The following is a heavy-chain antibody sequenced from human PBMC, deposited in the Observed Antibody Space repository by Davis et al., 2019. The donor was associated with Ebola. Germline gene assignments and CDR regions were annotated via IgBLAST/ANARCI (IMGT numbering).Heavy chain of an antibody. CDR1: GSTFSSYW. Sequence: PGGSLRPSCAASGSTFSSYWMSWVRQAPGKGLEWVANIKQDGSAKYYVDSVKGRFTISRDNAKNSLYLQMNSLRAEDTAVYYCARECPGYYYDSSGSCGYMDVWGKGTTVTVSS. J-gene: IGHJ6*03. CDR3: ARECPGYYYDSSGSCGYMDV. V-gene: IGHV3-7*03. D-gene: IGHD3-22*01. CDR2: IKQDGSAK.